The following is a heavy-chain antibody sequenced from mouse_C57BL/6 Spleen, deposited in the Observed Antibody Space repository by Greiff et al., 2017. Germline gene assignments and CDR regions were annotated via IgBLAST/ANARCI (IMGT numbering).Heavy chain of an antibody. CDR3: ARSRGYSNYVYFDY. CDR1: GYTFTSYW. Sequence: QVQLQQPGAELVMPGASVKLSCKASGYTFTSYWMHWVKQRPGQGLEWIGEIDPSDSYTNYNQKFKGKSTLTVDKSSSTAYMQLSSLTSEDSAVYYCARSRGYSNYVYFDYWGQGTTLTVSS. D-gene: IGHD2-5*01. J-gene: IGHJ2*01. V-gene: IGHV1-69*01. CDR2: IDPSDSYT.